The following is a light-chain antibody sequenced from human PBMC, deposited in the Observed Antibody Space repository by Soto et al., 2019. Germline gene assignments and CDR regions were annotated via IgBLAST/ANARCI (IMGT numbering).Light chain of an antibody. CDR2: WGS. Sequence: DLVMTQSPLSLPVTPGEPASISCRSSQSLLHSDGYNYLDWYLQKPGQSPQLLIYWGSNRASGVPDRFGGSGSGTDFTLKISRVEAEDVGVYYCMEALQTPPTFGQGTRLEIK. CDR1: QSLLHSDGYNY. V-gene: IGKV2-28*01. CDR3: MEALQTPPT. J-gene: IGKJ5*01.